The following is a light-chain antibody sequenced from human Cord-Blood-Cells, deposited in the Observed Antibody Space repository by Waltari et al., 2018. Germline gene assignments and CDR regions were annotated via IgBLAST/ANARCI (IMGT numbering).Light chain of an antibody. CDR3: QTWGTGMV. V-gene: IGLV4-69*01. CDR1: SGHRRYS. J-gene: IGLJ2*01. Sequence: QLVLTQSPSASSSLGASVKLTCTLSSGHRRYSTARHKQQPEKGPRYLMKLNSDGSHSKGDGIPDRFSGSSSGAERYLTISSLQSEDEADYYCQTWGTGMVFGGGTKLTVL. CDR2: LNSDGSH.